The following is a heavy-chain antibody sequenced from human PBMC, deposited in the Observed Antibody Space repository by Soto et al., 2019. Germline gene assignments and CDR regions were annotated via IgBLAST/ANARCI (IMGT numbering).Heavy chain of an antibody. D-gene: IGHD3-22*01. Sequence: LRLSCAASGFTFSSYSMNWVRQAPGKGLEWVSYISSSSSTIYYADSVKGRFTISRDNAKNSLYLQMNSLRDEDTAVYYCARDDYYDTSGYLALFDYWGQGTLVTVSS. V-gene: IGHV3-48*02. CDR1: GFTFSSYS. J-gene: IGHJ4*02. CDR2: ISSSSSTI. CDR3: ARDDYYDTSGYLALFDY.